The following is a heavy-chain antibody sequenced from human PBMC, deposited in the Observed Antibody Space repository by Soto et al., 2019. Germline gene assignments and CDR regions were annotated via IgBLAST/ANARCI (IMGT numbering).Heavy chain of an antibody. CDR2: IYHNGAT. CDR1: RGSINSGGYS. D-gene: IGHD3-3*01. CDR3: ARVHHFGVIED. V-gene: IGHV4-30-2*01. Sequence: SETLSHTCAVSRGSINSGGYSWSWIRLPLGKGLEWIGYIYHNGATQYNPSLKSRVTISVDRSKNQFSLKLSSVTAADTAVYYCARVHHFGVIEDWGPGTLVTVSS. J-gene: IGHJ4*02.